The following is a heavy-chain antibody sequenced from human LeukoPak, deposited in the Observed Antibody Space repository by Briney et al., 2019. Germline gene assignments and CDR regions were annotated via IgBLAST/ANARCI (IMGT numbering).Heavy chain of an antibody. V-gene: IGHV1-2*02. CDR1: GYTFTGYY. J-gene: IGHJ4*02. CDR2: INPNSGGT. D-gene: IGHD6-6*01. Sequence: GASVKVSCKASGYTFTGYYMHWVRQAPGQGLEWMGWINPNSGGTNYAQKLQGRVTMTTDTSTNTAYMELRSLRSDDTAVYYCARAGTTSSSTPDYWGQGTLVTVSS. CDR3: ARAGTTSSSTPDY.